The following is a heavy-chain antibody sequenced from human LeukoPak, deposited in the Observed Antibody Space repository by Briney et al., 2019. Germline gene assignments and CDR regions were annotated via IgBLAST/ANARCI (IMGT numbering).Heavy chain of an antibody. CDR2: IYYSVST. V-gene: IGHV4-59*01. CDR1: GGSIGTNF. D-gene: IGHD2-21*02. Sequence: SETLSLSCTVSGGSIGTNFWNWSRQPPGKGLEWLGYIYYSVSTSYNPSLKSRVTMSVDTSKNLFSLKLTSVTAADTAVYYCASSRGVVTSYDIWGQGTMVTVSS. J-gene: IGHJ3*02. CDR3: ASSRGVVTSYDI.